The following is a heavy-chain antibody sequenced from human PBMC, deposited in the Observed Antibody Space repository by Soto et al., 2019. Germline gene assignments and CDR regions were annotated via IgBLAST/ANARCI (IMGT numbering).Heavy chain of an antibody. V-gene: IGHV1-46*01. D-gene: IGHD3-3*01. CDR3: AGGGVGGYDFWSGSPNYYGMDV. J-gene: IGHJ6*02. Sequence: ASVKVSCKASGYTFTSYYMHWVRQAPGQGLEWMGIINPSGGSTSYAQKFQGRVTMTRDTSTSTVYMELSSLRSEDTAVYYCAGGGVGGYDFWSGSPNYYGMDVWGQGTTVTVSS. CDR2: INPSGGST. CDR1: GYTFTSYY.